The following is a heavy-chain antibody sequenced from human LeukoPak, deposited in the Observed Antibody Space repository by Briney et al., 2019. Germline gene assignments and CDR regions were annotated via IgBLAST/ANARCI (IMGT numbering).Heavy chain of an antibody. CDR2: IRGDGSMT. CDR1: EFTFSAYW. V-gene: IGHV3-74*01. D-gene: IGHD6-25*01. Sequence: GGSLRLSCAASEFTFSAYWMHWVRQTPGKGLVWVSRIRGDGSMTNYADSVKGRFTISRDNAKNTLYLQMNSLRLEDTAVYYCARENLAAAADYWGQGTVVTVSS. J-gene: IGHJ4*02. CDR3: ARENLAAAADY.